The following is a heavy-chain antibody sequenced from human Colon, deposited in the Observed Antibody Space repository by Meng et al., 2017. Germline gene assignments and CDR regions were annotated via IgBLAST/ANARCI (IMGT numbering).Heavy chain of an antibody. J-gene: IGHJ4*02. CDR1: GGSVSSPSYY. V-gene: IGHV4-61*03. CDR2: VYYTGRA. Sequence: QGQLPGSGPRLVGPSETLSLTCTLSGGSVSSPSYYWSWIRQTPGKGLEWIGYVYYTGRANYNPSLKSRVTISVDTSKNHFSLNLTSVTAADTAVYYCARGRGSYSSIDFWGQGTLVTVSS. CDR3: ARGRGSYSSIDF. D-gene: IGHD1-26*01.